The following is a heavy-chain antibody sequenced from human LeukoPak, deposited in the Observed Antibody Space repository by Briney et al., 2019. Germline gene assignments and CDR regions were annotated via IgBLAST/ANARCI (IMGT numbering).Heavy chain of an antibody. CDR3: ATDRSLYCSSTSCLNNDAFDI. CDR1: GYTLTELS. J-gene: IGHJ3*02. D-gene: IGHD2-2*01. CDR2: FDPEDGET. V-gene: IGHV1-24*01. Sequence: ASVTVSCTVSGYTLTELSMHWVRQAPGKGLEWMGGFDPEDGETIYAQKFQGRVTMTEDTSTDTAYMELSSLRSEDTAVYYCATDRSLYCSSTSCLNNDAFDIWGQGTMVTVPS.